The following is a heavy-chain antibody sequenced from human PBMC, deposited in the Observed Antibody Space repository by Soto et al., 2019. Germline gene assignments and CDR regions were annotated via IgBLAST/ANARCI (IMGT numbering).Heavy chain of an antibody. CDR3: ARDQKDYGSGSYYNAPYYYGMDV. CDR1: GGSISSYY. D-gene: IGHD3-10*01. J-gene: IGHJ6*02. CDR2: IYYSGST. Sequence: SQTLSLTCTVSGGSISSYYWSWIRQPPGKGLEWIGYIYYSGSTNYNPSLKSRVTISVDTSKNQFSLKLSSVTAADTAVYYCARDQKDYGSGSYYNAPYYYGMDVWGQGNGHRLL. V-gene: IGHV4-59*01.